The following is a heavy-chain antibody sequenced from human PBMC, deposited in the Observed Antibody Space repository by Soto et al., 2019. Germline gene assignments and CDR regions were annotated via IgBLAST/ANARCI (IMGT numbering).Heavy chain of an antibody. D-gene: IGHD5-18*01. J-gene: IGHJ4*02. Sequence: QVQLQESGPGLVKPSQTLSLTCTVSGGSISSGTSYWSLIRQPPGKGLEWIGYIYYSGSTYYNPSLKSRVAISVDTSKNQFSLKLSSLTAADTAVYFCATLAYTYGAEDYWGQGTLVTVSS. CDR2: IYYSGST. CDR1: GGSISSGTSY. V-gene: IGHV4-30-4*01. CDR3: ATLAYTYGAEDY.